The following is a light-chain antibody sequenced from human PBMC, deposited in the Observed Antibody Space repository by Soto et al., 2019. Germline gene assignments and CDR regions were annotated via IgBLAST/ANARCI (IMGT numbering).Light chain of an antibody. J-gene: IGKJ3*01. V-gene: IGKV3-20*01. CDR3: QQYGSSPFT. Sequence: EIVLTQSPGTLSLSPGERATLSCRASQSVSSSYLAWYQQKAGQAPRLLIYGASSRATGIPDRFSGSGSGTDFPLTISRLEPEDFAVYYFQQYGSSPFTFGPGTKVDIK. CDR2: GAS. CDR1: QSVSSSY.